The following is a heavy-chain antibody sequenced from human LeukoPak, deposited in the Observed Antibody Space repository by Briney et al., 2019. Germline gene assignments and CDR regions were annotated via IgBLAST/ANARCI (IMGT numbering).Heavy chain of an antibody. Sequence: GRSLRLSCAASGFTFSTYGMHWVRQAPGKGLEWVAVISYDGSNKYYADSVKGRFTISRDNSKNTLYLQMNSLRAEDTAVYYCAKGSGVRGVIVDYWGQGTLVTVSS. J-gene: IGHJ4*02. CDR1: GFTFSTYG. CDR2: ISYDGSNK. D-gene: IGHD3-10*01. V-gene: IGHV3-30*18. CDR3: AKGSGVRGVIVDY.